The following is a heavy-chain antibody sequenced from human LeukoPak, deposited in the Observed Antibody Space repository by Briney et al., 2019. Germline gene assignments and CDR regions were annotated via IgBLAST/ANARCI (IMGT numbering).Heavy chain of an antibody. CDR2: ISWNSGSI. D-gene: IGHD3-22*01. CDR3: AKAKYYYDSSPFDY. V-gene: IGHV3-9*01. J-gene: IGHJ4*02. Sequence: PGGSLRLSCAASGFTFDDYAMHWVRQAPGKGLEWVSGISWNSGSIGYADSVKGRFTTSRDNAKNSLYLQMNSLRAEDTALYYCAKAKYYYDSSPFDYWGQGTLVTVSS. CDR1: GFTFDDYA.